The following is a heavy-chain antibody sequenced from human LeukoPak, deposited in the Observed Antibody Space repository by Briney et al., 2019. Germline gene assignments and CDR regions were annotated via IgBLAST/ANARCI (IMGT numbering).Heavy chain of an antibody. D-gene: IGHD4-23*01. Sequence: SETLSLTCTVSGGSISTYYWSWIRQPPGKGLEWIGYIYYSGSTDYNPSLKSRVTISVDISKNQFSLKLSSVTAADTAVYSCARAGILGGPFDYWGQGTLVTVSS. J-gene: IGHJ4*02. CDR3: ARAGILGGPFDY. V-gene: IGHV4-59*01. CDR1: GGSISTYY. CDR2: IYYSGST.